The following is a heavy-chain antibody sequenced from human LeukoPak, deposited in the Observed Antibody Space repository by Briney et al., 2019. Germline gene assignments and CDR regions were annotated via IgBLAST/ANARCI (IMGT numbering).Heavy chain of an antibody. CDR1: GGSVSSGSYY. J-gene: IGHJ6*02. V-gene: IGHV4-61*01. CDR2: IYNSVRT. Sequence: SETLSLTCIVSGGSVSSGSYYWSWIRQPPGKGLAWIGYIYNSVRTNYNPSLKSRVTISVDTSKNQLSLKLSSVTAADTAVYFCVRDLVATIDHYYYGMDVWGQGTTVTVSS. CDR3: VRDLVATIDHYYYGMDV. D-gene: IGHD5-12*01.